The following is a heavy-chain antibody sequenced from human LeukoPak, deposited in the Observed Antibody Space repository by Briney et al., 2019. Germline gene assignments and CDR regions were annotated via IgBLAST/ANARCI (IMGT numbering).Heavy chain of an antibody. J-gene: IGHJ6*04. Sequence: SQTLSLTCTVSGGSISSGDYYWSWIRQPPGQGLEWLGYIYYSGSTYYNPSLKSRVTISVDTSKNQFSLKLSSVTAADTAVYYCARDARGYCSSTSCYEDYGMDVWGKGTTVTVSS. V-gene: IGHV4-30-4*01. CDR2: IYYSGST. D-gene: IGHD2-2*01. CDR3: ARDARGYCSSTSCYEDYGMDV. CDR1: GGSISSGDYY.